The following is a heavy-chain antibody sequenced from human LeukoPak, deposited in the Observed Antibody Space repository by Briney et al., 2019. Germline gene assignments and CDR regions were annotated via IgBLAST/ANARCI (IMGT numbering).Heavy chain of an antibody. CDR1: GFTFGKYW. D-gene: IGHD3-10*01. V-gene: IGHV3-21*01. CDR3: AREIAPGEADY. J-gene: IGHJ4*02. CDR2: ISSSSSYI. Sequence: GGSLRLSCVASGFTFGKYWMSRVRQAPGKGLERVSSISSSSSYIYYADSVKGRFTISRDNAKNSLYLQMNSLRAEDTAVYYCAREIAPGEADYWGQGTLVTVSS.